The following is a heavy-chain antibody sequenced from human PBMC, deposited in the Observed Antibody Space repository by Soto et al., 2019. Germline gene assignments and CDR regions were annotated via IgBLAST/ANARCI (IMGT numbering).Heavy chain of an antibody. CDR3: ARASVGRYAFDI. CDR1: GFTFSSYA. CDR2: ISYDGSNK. V-gene: IGHV3-30-3*01. J-gene: IGHJ3*02. Sequence: GGSLRLSCAASGFTFSSYAMHWVRQAPGKGLEWVAVISYDGSNKYYADSAKGRFTISRDNSKNTLYLQMNSLRAEDTAVYYCARASVGRYAFDIWGQGTMVTVSS.